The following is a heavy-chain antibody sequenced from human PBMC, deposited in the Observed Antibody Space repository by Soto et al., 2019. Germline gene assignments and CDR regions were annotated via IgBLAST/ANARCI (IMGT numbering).Heavy chain of an antibody. CDR3: ARLPGYCSGDSCLIYY. J-gene: IGHJ4*02. CDR2: IYYSGST. D-gene: IGHD2-15*01. Sequence: SETLSLTCTVSGGAIRSSSYYGGWIRQATGKGLEWIGSIYYSGSTYYNLSLKSRVTISVDTSKNQFSLKLSSVTAADTAVYFCARLPGYCSGDSCLIYYWGQGTLVTVS. V-gene: IGHV4-39*01. CDR1: GGAIRSSSYY.